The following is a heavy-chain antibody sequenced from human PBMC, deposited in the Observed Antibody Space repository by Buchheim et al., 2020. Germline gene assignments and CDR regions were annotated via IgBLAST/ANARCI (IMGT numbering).Heavy chain of an antibody. D-gene: IGHD2-15*01. J-gene: IGHJ4*02. CDR1: GFTFRSHA. CDR3: AKDIVVVRSAGFFVD. CDR2: FSGGGGDT. Sequence: EVKLLESGGGLIQRGGSLRLSCAAAGFTFRSHAMSWVRQAPGKGLEWVSAFSGGGGDTYYADSVKGRFTSSRDNSKNTLYLQMHSLRDEDTAVYFCAKDIVVVRSAGFFVDWGQGAL. V-gene: IGHV3-23*01.